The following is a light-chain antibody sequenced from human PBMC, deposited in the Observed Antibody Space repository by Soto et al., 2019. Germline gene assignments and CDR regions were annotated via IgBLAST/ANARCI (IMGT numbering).Light chain of an antibody. V-gene: IGLV2-14*01. CDR2: EVS. J-gene: IGLJ1*01. CDR1: SRDVGGYDY. Sequence: QAVVTQPASVSGSPGQSITISCTGPSRDVGGYDYVSWYQLHPGKAPKLMVLEVSNRPSGVSYRFSGSKSGNTASLTISGLQAEDEADYFCSSYSISTAYLFGTGTKLTVL. CDR3: SSYSISTAYL.